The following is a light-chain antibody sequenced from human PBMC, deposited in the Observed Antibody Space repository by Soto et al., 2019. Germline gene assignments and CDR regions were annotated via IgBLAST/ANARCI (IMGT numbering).Light chain of an antibody. J-gene: IGKJ1*01. Sequence: EIVLTQSPGTLSLSPGERATISCRASQSVSSNYLAWYQQKPGQAPRLLIYAASNRAGGVPDRFGGSGSGTDFTLSVSRLEPEDFAVYYCQKYGSAPWTFGQGTKVEI. CDR3: QKYGSAPWT. V-gene: IGKV3-20*01. CDR1: QSVSSNY. CDR2: AAS.